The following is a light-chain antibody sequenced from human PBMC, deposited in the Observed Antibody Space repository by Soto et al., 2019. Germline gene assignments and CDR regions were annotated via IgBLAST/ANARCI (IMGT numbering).Light chain of an antibody. CDR1: KSVRIN. CDR3: QQYNNWRFHSWT. J-gene: IGKJ1*01. CDR2: GAS. Sequence: EIVMTQSPATLSVSPGERATLSCRASKSVRINLAWYQQKPGQAPRLLIYGASTRATGIPARFSGSGSGTECNLTIRSLQSEDFAVYYCQQYNNWRFHSWTFGQGTKVEIK. V-gene: IGKV3-15*01.